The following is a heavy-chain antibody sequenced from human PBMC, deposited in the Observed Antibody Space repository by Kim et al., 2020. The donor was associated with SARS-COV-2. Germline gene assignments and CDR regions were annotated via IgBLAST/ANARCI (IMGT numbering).Heavy chain of an antibody. J-gene: IGHJ6*02. D-gene: IGHD3-10*01. V-gene: IGHV3-9*01. CDR3: AKDMSIGITMVRGNNYGMDV. Sequence: GGSLRLSCAGSGFTFDDYAMHWVRQAPGKGLEWVSGISWNSGSIGYADSVKGRFTISRDNAKNSLYLQMNSLRAEDTALYYCAKDMSIGITMVRGNNYGMDVWGQGTTVTVSS. CDR1: GFTFDDYA. CDR2: ISWNSGSI.